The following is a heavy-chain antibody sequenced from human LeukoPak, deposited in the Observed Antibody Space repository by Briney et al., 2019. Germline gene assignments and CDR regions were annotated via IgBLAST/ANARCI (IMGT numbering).Heavy chain of an antibody. Sequence: GGSLRLSCAASGFTLSTYWMSWVRQVPGKGLEWVANIKKDGSETYYVDSVKGRFTISGDNAKNSLYLQMNSLRAEDTAMYYCAKGRYSGTTYYFDYWGQGTLVTVSS. CDR2: IKKDGSET. D-gene: IGHD5-12*01. J-gene: IGHJ4*02. CDR1: GFTLSTYW. V-gene: IGHV3-7*03. CDR3: AKGRYSGTTYYFDY.